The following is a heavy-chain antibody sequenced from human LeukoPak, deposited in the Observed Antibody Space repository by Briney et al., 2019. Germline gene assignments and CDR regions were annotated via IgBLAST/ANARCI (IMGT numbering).Heavy chain of an antibody. CDR2: INHSGST. V-gene: IGHV4-34*01. J-gene: IGHJ4*02. CDR1: GGSFSGYY. Sequence: TASETLSLTCAVYGGSFSGYYWSWIRQPPGKGLEWIGEINHSGSTNYNPSLKSRVTISVDTSKKQFSLKLSSVTAADTAVYYCARRAGHSSGYPPGFDYWGQGTLVTVSS. D-gene: IGHD3-22*01. CDR3: ARRAGHSSGYPPGFDY.